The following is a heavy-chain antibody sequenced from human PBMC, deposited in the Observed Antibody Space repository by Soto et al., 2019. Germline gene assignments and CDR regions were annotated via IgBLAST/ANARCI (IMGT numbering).Heavy chain of an antibody. CDR3: ARDLHQLYYYYYGMDV. J-gene: IGHJ6*02. D-gene: IGHD2-2*01. CDR2: IIPIFGTA. Sequence: SVKVSCKASGGTFSSYAISWVRQAPGQGLEWMGGIIPIFGTANYAQKFQGRVTITADKSTSTAYMELSSLRSEDTAVYYCARDLHQLYYYYYGMDVWGQGTTVTVSS. CDR1: GGTFSSYA. V-gene: IGHV1-69*06.